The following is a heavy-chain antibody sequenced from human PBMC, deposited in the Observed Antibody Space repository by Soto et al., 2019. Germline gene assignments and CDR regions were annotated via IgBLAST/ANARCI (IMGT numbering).Heavy chain of an antibody. V-gene: IGHV3-30*03. Sequence: QPGGPLRLSCAASGFTFSSYGMHWVRQAPGKGLEWVAVISYDGSNKYYADSVKGRFTISRDNSKNTLYLQMNSLRAEDTAVYYCAIDYEGLVDTPGGYFDTGGQETLVTFSS. CDR3: AIDYEGLVDTPGGYFDT. D-gene: IGHD3-16*01. CDR2: ISYDGSNK. J-gene: IGHJ4*02. CDR1: GFTFSSYG.